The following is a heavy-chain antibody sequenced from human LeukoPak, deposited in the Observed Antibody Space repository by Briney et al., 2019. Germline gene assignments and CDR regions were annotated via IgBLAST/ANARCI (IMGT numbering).Heavy chain of an antibody. CDR1: GGSISSGGYY. CDR3: ARWIQLWLRAFDI. D-gene: IGHD5-18*01. V-gene: IGHV4-31*03. J-gene: IGHJ3*02. Sequence: TLSLTCTVSGGSISSGGYYWSWIRQHPGKGLEWIGYIYYSGSTYYNPSLKSRVTISVDTSKNQFSLKLSSVTAADTAVYYCARWIQLWLRAFDIWGQGTMVTVSS. CDR2: IYYSGST.